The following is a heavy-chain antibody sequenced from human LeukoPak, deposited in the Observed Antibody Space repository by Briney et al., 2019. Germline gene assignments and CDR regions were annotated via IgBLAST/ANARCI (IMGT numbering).Heavy chain of an antibody. CDR2: IYYSGST. CDR3: ASITAPSYYYGSGSYNP. J-gene: IGHJ5*02. V-gene: IGHV4-39*07. Sequence: SETLSLTCTVSGGSISSSSYYWGWIRQPPGKGLEWIGSIYYSGSTYYNPSLKSRVTISVDTSKNQFSLKLSSVTAADTAVYYCASITAPSYYYGSGSYNPWGQGTLVTVSS. D-gene: IGHD3-10*01. CDR1: GGSISSSSYY.